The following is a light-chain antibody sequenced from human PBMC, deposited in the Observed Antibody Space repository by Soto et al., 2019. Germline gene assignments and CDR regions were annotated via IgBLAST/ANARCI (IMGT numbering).Light chain of an antibody. CDR2: GAS. Sequence: EIVLTQSPGTLSLSPGERVTLSCRASQSISSSHLAWYQQKPGQAPRLIIYGASSRATGIPDRFSGRGIPDRFSGSGSGTDFTLTISRLEPEDFAVYYCQQYGSSPFTFGPGTKVDIK. CDR1: QSISSSH. V-gene: IGKV3-20*01. CDR3: QQYGSSPFT. J-gene: IGKJ3*01.